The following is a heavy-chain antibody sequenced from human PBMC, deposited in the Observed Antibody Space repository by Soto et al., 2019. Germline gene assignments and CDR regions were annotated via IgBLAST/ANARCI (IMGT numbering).Heavy chain of an antibody. Sequence: EVQLVESGGGLVQPGGSLRLSCAASGFTFSDYWMNWVRQAPGKGLEWVANIKEDGSQKYYVDSVKGRFTISRDNAKNSLYLQMNSLRAEDTALYYCARMNRLDYWGQGSLVTVSS. CDR3: ARMNRLDY. CDR1: GFTFSDYW. V-gene: IGHV3-7*01. J-gene: IGHJ4*02. CDR2: IKEDGSQK.